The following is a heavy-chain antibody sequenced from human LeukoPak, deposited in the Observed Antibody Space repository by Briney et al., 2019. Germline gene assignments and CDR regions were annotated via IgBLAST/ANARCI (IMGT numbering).Heavy chain of an antibody. CDR3: ARGGGDYLIDY. V-gene: IGHV4-4*07. CDR1: GGSISSYY. D-gene: IGHD4-17*01. Sequence: EASETLSLTCTVSGGSISSYYWSWIRQPAGKGLEWIGRIYTSGSTNYNPSLKSQVTMSVDTSKNQFSLKLSSVTAADTAVHYCARGGGDYLIDYWGQGTLVTVSS. J-gene: IGHJ4*02. CDR2: IYTSGST.